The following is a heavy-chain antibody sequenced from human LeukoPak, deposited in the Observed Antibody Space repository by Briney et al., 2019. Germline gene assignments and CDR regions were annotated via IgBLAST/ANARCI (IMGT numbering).Heavy chain of an antibody. CDR1: GFTFSSYA. J-gene: IGHJ4*02. CDR2: ISGSAGST. V-gene: IGHV3-23*01. D-gene: IGHD1-26*01. CDR3: AKDRSPRDY. Sequence: GGSLRLSRAASGFTFSSYAMSWVGQPPGRGLEWVSAISGSAGSTYYADSVKGRFTISRDNSKNTLYLQMNSLRAEDTAVYYCAKDRSPRDYWGQGTLVTVSS.